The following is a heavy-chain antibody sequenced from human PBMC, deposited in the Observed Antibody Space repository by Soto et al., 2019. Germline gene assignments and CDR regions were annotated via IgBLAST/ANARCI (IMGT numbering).Heavy chain of an antibody. CDR1: GGSFGGYF. CDR3: ARQGAVTVMFYYHGMDV. V-gene: IGHV4-34*02. CDR2: INHGGIT. Sequence: QVQLQQWGAGLLKPSETLSLTCDVYGGSFGGYFWSWIRQPPGKGLERIGEINHGGITNYNPSLKSRITISVGTSNNQFSLKLSAVTAADAAVYYCARQGAVTVMFYYHGMDVWGQGTSVTVSS. J-gene: IGHJ6*02. D-gene: IGHD2-21*02.